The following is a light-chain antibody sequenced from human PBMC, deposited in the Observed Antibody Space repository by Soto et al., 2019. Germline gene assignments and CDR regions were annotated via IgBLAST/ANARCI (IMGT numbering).Light chain of an antibody. CDR3: GTWDSSLSAGI. J-gene: IGLJ2*01. CDR1: SSNIGNNY. Sequence: QSVLTQPPSVSAAPGQKVTISCSGSSSNIGNNYVSWYKQLPGTAPKLLIYDDNKRPSGIPDRFSGSKSGTSATLGITGLQTGDEAEYYCGTWDSSLSAGIFGGGTQLTVL. CDR2: DDN. V-gene: IGLV1-51*01.